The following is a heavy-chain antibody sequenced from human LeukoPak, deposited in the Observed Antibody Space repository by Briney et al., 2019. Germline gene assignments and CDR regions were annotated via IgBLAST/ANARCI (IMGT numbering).Heavy chain of an antibody. V-gene: IGHV4-59*05. CDR3: SRRAPMATYY. CDR2: IYYTGST. Sequence: PSETLSLTCTVSGGSISSYYWSWIRQPPGKGLEWIGSIYYTGSTYYNPSLKSRVTISVDTSKNQFSLKLSSVTAADTAVYYCSRRAPMATYYWGQGTPVTVSS. CDR1: GGSISSYY. J-gene: IGHJ4*02. D-gene: IGHD3-10*01.